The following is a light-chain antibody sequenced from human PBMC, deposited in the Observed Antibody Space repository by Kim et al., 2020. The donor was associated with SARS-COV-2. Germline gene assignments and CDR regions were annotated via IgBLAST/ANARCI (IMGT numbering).Light chain of an antibody. Sequence: EIVMTQSPATLSVSPGERATLSCRASQSVSSNSAWYQQKPGQSPRLLIYGASTRATGIPARFSVSGSGTEFTLTISSLQSEDFAVYYCQQYNNWPITFGQGTRLEIK. CDR1: QSVSSN. CDR2: GAS. V-gene: IGKV3-15*01. CDR3: QQYNNWPIT. J-gene: IGKJ5*01.